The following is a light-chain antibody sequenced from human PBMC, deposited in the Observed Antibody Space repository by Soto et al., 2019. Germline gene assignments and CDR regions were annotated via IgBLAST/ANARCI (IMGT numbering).Light chain of an antibody. CDR1: QSLSSNY. Sequence: EIVLTQSPGTLSLSPGERATLSCRASQSLSSNYLAWYQQKPGQAPRLLIYGASSRASGIPDRFSGSGSGTDFTPTISSLEPEDFAVYYCQHYGRSAIFTLGPGTTVDIK. V-gene: IGKV3-20*01. CDR2: GAS. J-gene: IGKJ3*01. CDR3: QHYGRSAIFT.